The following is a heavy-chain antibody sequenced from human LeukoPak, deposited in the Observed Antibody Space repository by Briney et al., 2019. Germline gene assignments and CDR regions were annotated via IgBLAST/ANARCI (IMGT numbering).Heavy chain of an antibody. CDR2: ISAYNGNT. V-gene: IGHV1-18*01. J-gene: IGHJ5*02. CDR3: ARVFAGDYGDNWFDP. D-gene: IGHD4-17*01. Sequence: ASVKVSCKASGYTFTSYGISWVRQAPGQGLEWMGWISAYNGNTNYAQKLQGTVTMTTDTSTSTAYMKLRSLRSDDTAVYYCARVFAGDYGDNWFDPWGQGTLVTVSS. CDR1: GYTFTSYG.